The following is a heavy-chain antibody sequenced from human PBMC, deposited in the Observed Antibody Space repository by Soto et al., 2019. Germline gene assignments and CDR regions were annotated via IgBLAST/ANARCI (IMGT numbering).Heavy chain of an antibody. V-gene: IGHV4-34*01. D-gene: IGHD3-10*01. CDR1: GGSFSGYY. CDR2: INHSGST. Sequence: PSETLSLTCAVYGGSFSGYYWSWIRQPPGKGLDWIGEINHSGSTNYNPSLKSRVTISVDTSKNQFSLKLSSVTAADTAVYYCASGGSGSYRKYYYYYYGMDVWGQGTTVTVSS. CDR3: ASGGSGSYRKYYYYYYGMDV. J-gene: IGHJ6*02.